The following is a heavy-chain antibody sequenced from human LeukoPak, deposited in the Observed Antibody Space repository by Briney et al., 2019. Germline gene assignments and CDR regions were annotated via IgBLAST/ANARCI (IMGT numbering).Heavy chain of an antibody. CDR1: GGSFSGFY. J-gene: IGHJ4*02. D-gene: IGHD3-10*01. CDR3: SRGSDTYKSGVD. Sequence: SETLSLTCAVYGGSFSGFYWSWSRQAPGKGLEWVGEIHPSGSTDYNPSLKSRVTISVDTSKNQFSLKVTSVIVADTAVYYCSRGSDTYKSGVDWGQGTLVTVSS. CDR2: IHPSGST. V-gene: IGHV4-34*01.